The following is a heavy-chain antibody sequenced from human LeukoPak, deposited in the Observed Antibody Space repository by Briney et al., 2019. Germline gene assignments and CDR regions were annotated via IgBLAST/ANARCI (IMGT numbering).Heavy chain of an antibody. D-gene: IGHD3-10*01. CDR3: ARGGDDSGTADY. V-gene: IGHV1-69*05. CDR1: GYTFTNYG. J-gene: IGHJ4*02. Sequence: SVKVSCKASGYTFTNYGISWVRQAPGQGLEWMGRIIPIFGTANYAQKFQGRVTITTDESTSTAYMELSSLRSEDTAVYYCARGGDDSGTADYWGQGTLVTVSS. CDR2: IIPIFGTA.